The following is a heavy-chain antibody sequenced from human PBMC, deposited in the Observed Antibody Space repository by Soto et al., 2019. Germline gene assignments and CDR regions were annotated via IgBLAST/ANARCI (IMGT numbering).Heavy chain of an antibody. Sequence: PSETLSLTCTVSGDSMTSGDYSWSWIRQPPGKGLEWIGSIYHSGSTYYNPSLKSRVTISVDTSKNQFSLKLSSVTAADTAVYYCARGQSSSSFARAYYYYYGMDVWGQGTTVTVSS. CDR3: ARGQSSSSFARAYYYYYGMDV. CDR1: GDSMTSGDYS. J-gene: IGHJ6*02. CDR2: IYHSGST. D-gene: IGHD6-6*01. V-gene: IGHV4-38-2*02.